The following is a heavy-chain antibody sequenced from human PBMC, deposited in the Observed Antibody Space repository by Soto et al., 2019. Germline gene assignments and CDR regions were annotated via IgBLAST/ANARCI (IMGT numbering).Heavy chain of an antibody. CDR3: ARDPIIAAAGKGGAFDI. CDR1: GFTVSSNY. Sequence: EVQLVESGGGLIQPGGSLRLSCAASGFTVSSNYMSWVRQAPGKGLEWVSVIYSGGSTYYADSVKGRFTISRDNSKNTLYLQMNSLRAEDTAVYYCARDPIIAAAGKGGAFDIWGQGTMVTVSS. D-gene: IGHD6-13*01. J-gene: IGHJ3*02. V-gene: IGHV3-53*01. CDR2: IYSGGST.